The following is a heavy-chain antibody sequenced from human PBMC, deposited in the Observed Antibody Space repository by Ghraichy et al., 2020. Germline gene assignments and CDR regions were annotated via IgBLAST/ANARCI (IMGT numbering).Heavy chain of an antibody. CDR3: AKEFDGGALYYYGMDV. V-gene: IGHV3-23*01. D-gene: IGHD3-16*01. J-gene: IGHJ6*02. Sequence: GGSLRLSCAASGFMFRTYAMSWVRQAPGKGLEWVSTISSSGETTYYADSVKGHFTISRDNSNNTLFLQTSSLRAEDSAVYYCAKEFDGGALYYYGMDVWGQGTTVSVS. CDR1: GFMFRTYA. CDR2: ISSSGETT.